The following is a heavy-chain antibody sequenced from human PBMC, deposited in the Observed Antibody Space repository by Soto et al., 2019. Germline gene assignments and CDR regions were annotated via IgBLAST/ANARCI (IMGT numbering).Heavy chain of an antibody. J-gene: IGHJ4*02. CDR1: GYIFTVYY. CDR2: INPNSGDT. V-gene: IGHV1-2*04. CDR3: ATSRISIAVAGETEYYFDY. Sequence: ASVKVSCKASGYIFTVYYMHWVRQAPGQGLEWMGWINPNSGDTNYTKKFQGWVTMTRDTSISTAYMELSRLRSDDTAGYYSATSRISIAVAGETEYYFDYWGQGTPVTVSS. D-gene: IGHD6-19*01.